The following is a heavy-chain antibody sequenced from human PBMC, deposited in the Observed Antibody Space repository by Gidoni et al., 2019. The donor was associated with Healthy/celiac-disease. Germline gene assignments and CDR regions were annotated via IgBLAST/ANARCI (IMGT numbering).Heavy chain of an antibody. CDR1: GFTFISYA. CDR2: ISGSSGST. J-gene: IGHJ3*02. D-gene: IGHD6-13*01. V-gene: IGHV3-23*01. CDR3: AKPYSSSFIDAFDI. Sequence: EVQLLESGGGLVQPGGSLRLSCAASGFTFISYAMRWVRQAPGKGLEWVSAISGSSGSTYYADYVKGRFTISRDNSKNTLYLQMNSLRAEDKAVYYCAKPYSSSFIDAFDIWGQGTMVTVSS.